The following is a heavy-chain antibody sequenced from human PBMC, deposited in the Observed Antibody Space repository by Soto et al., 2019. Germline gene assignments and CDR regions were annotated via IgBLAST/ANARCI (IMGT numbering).Heavy chain of an antibody. CDR3: ATPHGGYDILTGYYYYFDY. CDR2: IYYSGST. Sequence: QLQLQESGPGLVKPSETLSLTCTVSGGSISSSSYYWGWIRQPPGKGLEWIGSIYYSGSTYYNPSLKSRVTISVDTSKNQFSLKLSSVTAADTAVYYCATPHGGYDILTGYYYYFDYWGQGTLVTVSS. D-gene: IGHD3-9*01. V-gene: IGHV4-39*01. CDR1: GGSISSSSYY. J-gene: IGHJ4*02.